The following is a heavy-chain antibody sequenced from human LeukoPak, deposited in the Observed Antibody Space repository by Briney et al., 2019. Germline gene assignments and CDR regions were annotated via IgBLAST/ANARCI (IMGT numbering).Heavy chain of an antibody. CDR2: IDPSDSYT. CDR1: GYTFISNW. CDR3: ASRATVPPYNWFDP. V-gene: IGHV5-10-1*01. D-gene: IGHD4-17*01. J-gene: IGHJ5*02. Sequence: GESLKISCKGSGYTFISNWIAWVRQMPGKGLEWMGRIDPSDSYTNYSPSFQGNVDISADKYTSTAYLQWSSLKASDTAMYYCASRATVPPYNWFDPWGQGTLVTVSS.